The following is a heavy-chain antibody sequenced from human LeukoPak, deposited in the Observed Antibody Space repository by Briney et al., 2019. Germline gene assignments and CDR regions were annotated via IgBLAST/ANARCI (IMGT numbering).Heavy chain of an antibody. CDR2: ISPTSGGT. V-gene: IGHV1-2*02. CDR3: ARALQSLVPYCFDY. D-gene: IGHD6-19*01. CDR1: GYTFTGYY. J-gene: IGHJ4*02. Sequence: GASVKVSCKASGYTFTGYYMHWVRQAPGQGLEWMGWISPTSGGTNYAQKFQGRVTMTRDTSISTAYMELSRLRSDDTAVYYCARALQSLVPYCFDYWGQGTLVTVSS.